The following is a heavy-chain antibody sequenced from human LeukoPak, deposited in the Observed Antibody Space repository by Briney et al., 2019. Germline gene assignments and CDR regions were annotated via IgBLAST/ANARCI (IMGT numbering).Heavy chain of an antibody. J-gene: IGHJ4*02. CDR1: GYTFTSYG. Sequence: ASVKVSCKASGYTFTSYGISWVRQAPGQGLEWMGWINAYNGNTKYAQKLQGRVTMTTDTSTSTAYMELRSLRSDDTAVYYCARDYDILSGASKLDYWGQGTLVTVSS. CDR2: INAYNGNT. CDR3: ARDYDILSGASKLDY. D-gene: IGHD3-9*01. V-gene: IGHV1-18*04.